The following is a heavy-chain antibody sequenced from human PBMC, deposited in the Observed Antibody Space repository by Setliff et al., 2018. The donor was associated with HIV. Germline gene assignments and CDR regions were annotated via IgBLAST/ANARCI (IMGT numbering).Heavy chain of an antibody. CDR2: VYHTGNT. V-gene: IGHV4-31*03. CDR1: GDSLSSGSSY. Sequence: SETLSLTCTVSGDSLSSGSSYWTWIRQHPGKGLEWIGYVYHTGNTFYNPSLKSRLTISVDTSKNQFSLKLTSVTAADTAVYYCARAINKAFDIWGQGTMVTVSS. CDR3: ARAINKAFDI. J-gene: IGHJ3*02.